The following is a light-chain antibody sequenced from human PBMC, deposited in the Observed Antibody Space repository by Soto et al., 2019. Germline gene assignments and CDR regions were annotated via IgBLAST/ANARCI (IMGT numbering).Light chain of an antibody. V-gene: IGKV3-11*01. CDR1: ERISHS. CDR3: QLSQQRSSWPPIA. Sequence: DIVLTQYPATLSLSSGNRVTLSCRANERISHSLAWYQQKPGQAPRILIYDASFRATGIPERFSGSGSGTDFTLSISSLEPEDFAVYYCQLSQQRSSWPPIAFGQGTRLEI. J-gene: IGKJ5*01. CDR2: DAS.